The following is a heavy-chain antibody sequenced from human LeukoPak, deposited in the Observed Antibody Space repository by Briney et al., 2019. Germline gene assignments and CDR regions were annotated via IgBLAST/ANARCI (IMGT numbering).Heavy chain of an antibody. V-gene: IGHV3-7*03. J-gene: IGHJ4*02. Sequence: GGSLRLSCAASGFTFSGYSLTWVRQVPGQGLEWVANIKQDGSEKFYVASVKGRFTISRDNGKSSLYLQMNSLRAEDTALYYCATSYDMGWLIGYWGQGTLVTVSS. CDR1: GFTFSGYS. D-gene: IGHD3/OR15-3a*01. CDR2: IKQDGSEK. CDR3: ATSYDMGWLIGY.